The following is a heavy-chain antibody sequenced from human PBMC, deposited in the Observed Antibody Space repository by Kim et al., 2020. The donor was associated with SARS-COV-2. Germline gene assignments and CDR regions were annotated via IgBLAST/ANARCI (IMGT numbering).Heavy chain of an antibody. Sequence: RTHDADALKGLFTISRNNSKNTLYLQMSSLRADDTAVYYCTKHRSGIWYDWGQGTLVTVSS. CDR3: TKHRSGIWYD. CDR2: RT. D-gene: IGHD6-13*01. J-gene: IGHJ4*02. V-gene: IGHV3-23*01.